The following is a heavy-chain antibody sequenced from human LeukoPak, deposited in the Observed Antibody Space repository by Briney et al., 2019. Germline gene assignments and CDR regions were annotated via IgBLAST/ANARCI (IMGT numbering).Heavy chain of an antibody. CDR1: GFTVSSNS. V-gene: IGHV3-53*01. D-gene: IGHD4/OR15-4a*01. Sequence: GGSLRLSCTVSGFTVSSNSMSWVRQAPGKGLEWVSFIYSDNTHYSDSVKGRFTISRDNSEDTLYLQMNSLRAEDTAVYYCARRAGAYSHPYDYWGQGTLVTVSS. J-gene: IGHJ4*02. CDR3: ARRAGAYSHPYDY. CDR2: IYSDNT.